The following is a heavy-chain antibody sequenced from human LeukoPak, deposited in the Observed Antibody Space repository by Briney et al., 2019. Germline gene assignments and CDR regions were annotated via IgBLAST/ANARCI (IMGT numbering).Heavy chain of an antibody. J-gene: IGHJ4*02. V-gene: IGHV1-2*02. CDR2: INPNSGGT. CDR3: AKVFGYARTSGIKWLPILYYFDY. Sequence: ASVKVSCKASGYTFTGYYMHWVRQAPGQGLEWMGWINPNSGGTNYAQKFQGRVTMTRDTSISTAYMELSRLRSDDTAVYYCAKVFGYARTSGIKWLPILYYFDYWGQGTLVTVSS. D-gene: IGHD3-22*01. CDR1: GYTFTGYY.